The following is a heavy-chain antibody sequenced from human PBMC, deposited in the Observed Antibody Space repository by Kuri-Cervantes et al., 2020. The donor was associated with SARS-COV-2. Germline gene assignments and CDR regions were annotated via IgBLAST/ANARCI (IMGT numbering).Heavy chain of an antibody. Sequence: GSLRLSCAVYGGSFSGYYWSWIRQPPGKGLEWIGEINHSGSTNYDPSLKSRVTISVDTSKSQFSLKLSSVTAADTAVYYCARVKSVVTPDIDYWGQGTLVTVSS. D-gene: IGHD4-23*01. V-gene: IGHV4-34*01. J-gene: IGHJ4*02. CDR1: GGSFSGYY. CDR3: ARVKSVVTPDIDY. CDR2: INHSGST.